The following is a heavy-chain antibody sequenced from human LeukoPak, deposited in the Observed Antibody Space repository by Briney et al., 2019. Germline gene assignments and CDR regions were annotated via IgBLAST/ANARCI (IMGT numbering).Heavy chain of an antibody. J-gene: IGHJ4*02. CDR2: IHYSGRT. CDR1: GDSIRNYY. Sequence: SETLSLTCTVSGDSIRNYYWSWIRQPPGKGLEWIGYIHYSGRTNYSPSLKRRVTMSVDTSKNQFSLRLSSVTAADTAFYYCARLSNPYGGFHLDFWGQGTLVTVSS. CDR3: ARLSNPYGGFHLDF. D-gene: IGHD3-10*01. V-gene: IGHV4-59*08.